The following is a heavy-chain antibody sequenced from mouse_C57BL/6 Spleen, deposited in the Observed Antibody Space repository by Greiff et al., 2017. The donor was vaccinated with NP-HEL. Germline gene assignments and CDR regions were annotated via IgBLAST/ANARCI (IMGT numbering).Heavy chain of an antibody. D-gene: IGHD2-5*01. J-gene: IGHJ2*01. V-gene: IGHV3-6*01. CDR1: GYSITSGYY. CDR3: ARGGSNYYFDY. Sequence: VQLQQSGPGLVKPSQSLSLTCSVTGYSITSGYYWNWIRQFPGNKLEWIGYISYDGSNNYNPSLKNRISITRDTSKNQFFLKLNSVTTEDTATYYCARGGSNYYFDYWGQGTTLTVSS. CDR2: ISYDGSN.